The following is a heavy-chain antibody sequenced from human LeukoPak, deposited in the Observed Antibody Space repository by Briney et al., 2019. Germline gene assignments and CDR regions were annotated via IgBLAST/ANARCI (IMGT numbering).Heavy chain of an antibody. D-gene: IGHD3-10*01. CDR1: GYTFTNYA. CDR3: ARDEVDYYGMDV. V-gene: IGHV1-3*04. Sequence: ASVKVSCKASGYTFTNYAMNWVRQAPGQGLEWMGWTSNYNGNTKYSEKFQGRVTITRDTSANIVYMELNSLRSQDTGVYYCARDEVDYYGMDVWGQGTTITVSS. J-gene: IGHJ6*02. CDR2: TSNYNGNT.